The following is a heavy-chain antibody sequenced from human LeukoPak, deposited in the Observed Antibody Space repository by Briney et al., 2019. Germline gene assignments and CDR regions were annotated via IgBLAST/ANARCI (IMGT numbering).Heavy chain of an antibody. D-gene: IGHD1-1*01. CDR3: ARQILRAYNPEALDY. J-gene: IGHJ4*02. Sequence: GGSLRLSCAASGFTFSSYAMSWVRPAPGKGLEWVSSISSSSGSIYYADSVKGRFTISRDNSMNTLYLQMNSLRPEDTAVYYCARQILRAYNPEALDYLGEGNLVTVSS. V-gene: IGHV3-23*01. CDR2: ISSSSGSI. CDR1: GFTFSSYA.